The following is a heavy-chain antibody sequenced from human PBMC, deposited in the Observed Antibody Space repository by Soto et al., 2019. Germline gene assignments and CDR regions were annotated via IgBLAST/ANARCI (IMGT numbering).Heavy chain of an antibody. CDR3: AKLRETYYDILTGYSGLVAIGY. D-gene: IGHD3-9*01. Sequence: GGSLRLSCAASGFTFSSYAMSWVRQAPGKGLEWVSAISVSGGSTYYADSVKGRFTISRDNSKNTLYLQMNSLRAEDTAVYYCAKLRETYYDILTGYSGLVAIGYWGQGTLVTVSS. J-gene: IGHJ4*02. CDR1: GFTFSSYA. V-gene: IGHV3-23*01. CDR2: ISVSGGST.